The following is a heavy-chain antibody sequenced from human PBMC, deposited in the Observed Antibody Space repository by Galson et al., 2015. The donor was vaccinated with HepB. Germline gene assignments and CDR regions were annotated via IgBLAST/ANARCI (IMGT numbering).Heavy chain of an antibody. CDR3: ARFYYDSSGYYQKNFPFDY. D-gene: IGHD3-22*01. CDR1: GYTFTSYG. CDR2: ISAYNGNT. V-gene: IGHV1-18*04. J-gene: IGHJ4*02. Sequence: SVKVSCKASGYTFTSYGISWVRQAPGQGLEWMGWISAYNGNTNYAQKLQGRVTMNTDTSTSTAYMELRSLRSDDTAVYYCARFYYDSSGYYQKNFPFDYWGQGTLVTVSS.